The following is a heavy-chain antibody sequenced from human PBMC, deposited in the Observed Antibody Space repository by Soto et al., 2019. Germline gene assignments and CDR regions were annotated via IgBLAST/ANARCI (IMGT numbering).Heavy chain of an antibody. D-gene: IGHD6-19*01. CDR3: AKVSRQWLRSIAEYFQH. Sequence: QLGGSLRLSCAASGFTFGSYAMSWVRQAPGKGLEWVSAISGSGGSTYYADSVKGRFTISRDNSKNTLYLQMNSLRAEDTAVYYCAKVSRQWLRSIAEYFQHWGQGTLVTVSS. CDR1: GFTFGSYA. J-gene: IGHJ1*01. CDR2: ISGSGGST. V-gene: IGHV3-23*01.